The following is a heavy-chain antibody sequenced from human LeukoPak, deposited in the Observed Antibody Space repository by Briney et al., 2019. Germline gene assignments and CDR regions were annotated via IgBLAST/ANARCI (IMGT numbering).Heavy chain of an antibody. CDR3: ARDHRYAFDN. Sequence: PGGSLRLSCAASGFTFIDYSMNWVRQAPGKGLEWISYVGISSGNTKYADSVKGRFTISGDSAKNSVLLQMNSLRVEDTAVYYCARDHRYAFDNWGQGTLVTVSS. CDR1: GFTFIDYS. D-gene: IGHD5-12*01. J-gene: IGHJ4*02. CDR2: VGISSGNT. V-gene: IGHV3-48*04.